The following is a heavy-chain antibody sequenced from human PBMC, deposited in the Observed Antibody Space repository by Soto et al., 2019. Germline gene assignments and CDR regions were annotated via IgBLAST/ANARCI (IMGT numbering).Heavy chain of an antibody. V-gene: IGHV4-31*03. CDR2: IYYSGST. CDR3: ARSYGDYGYNWFDP. D-gene: IGHD4-17*01. J-gene: IGHJ5*02. Sequence: QVQLQESGPGLVKPSQTLSLTCTVSGGSISSGGYYWSWIRQHPGKGLEWIGYIYYSGSTYYNPSLKSRVTISVDTSKKQFSLKLSSVTAADTAVYYCARSYGDYGYNWFDPWGQGTLVTVSS. CDR1: GGSISSGGYY.